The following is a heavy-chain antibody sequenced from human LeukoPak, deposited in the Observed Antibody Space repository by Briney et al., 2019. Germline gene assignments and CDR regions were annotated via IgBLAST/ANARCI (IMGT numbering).Heavy chain of an antibody. J-gene: IGHJ3*02. CDR3: ARDLDSAAFDI. Sequence: ASVKVSCKASGYTFTSYAINWVRQAPGQGLEYMGWIRTSTGSPTYAQGFTGRFVFSLDTSVNTAYLQISSLKAEDTAVYYYARDLDSAAFDIWGQGTMVTVSS. CDR1: GYTFTSYA. D-gene: IGHD2-15*01. CDR2: IRTSTGSP. V-gene: IGHV7-4-1*02.